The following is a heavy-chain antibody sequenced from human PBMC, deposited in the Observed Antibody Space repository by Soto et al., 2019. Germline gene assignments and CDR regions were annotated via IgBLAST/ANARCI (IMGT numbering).Heavy chain of an antibody. J-gene: IGHJ4*02. CDR1: GGTFSSYA. D-gene: IGHD6-13*01. CDR3: APRHHRAAAAGY. Sequence: ASVKVSCKASGGTFSSYAISWVRQAPGQGLEWMGRIIPILGIANYAQKFQGRVTITADKSTSTAYMELSSLRSEDTAVYYCAPRHHRAAAAGYWGQGTLVTVSS. CDR2: IIPILGIA. V-gene: IGHV1-69*04.